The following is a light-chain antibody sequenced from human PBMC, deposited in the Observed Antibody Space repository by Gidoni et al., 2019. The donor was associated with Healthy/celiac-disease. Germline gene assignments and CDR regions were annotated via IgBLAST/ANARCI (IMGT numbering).Light chain of an antibody. V-gene: IGKV4-1*01. Sequence: DIVMTQSPDSLSVSLGERATINCKSSQSVLYSSNNKNYLAWYQQKPGQPPKLLISWASTRESGVPDRFSGSGSGTDFTITISSLQAEDVAVYYCQQYYSTPITFGQGTRLEIK. CDR2: WAS. J-gene: IGKJ5*01. CDR3: QQYYSTPIT. CDR1: QSVLYSSNNKNY.